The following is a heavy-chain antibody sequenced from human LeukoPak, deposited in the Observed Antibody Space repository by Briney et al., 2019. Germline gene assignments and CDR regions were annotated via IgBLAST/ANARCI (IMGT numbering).Heavy chain of an antibody. CDR3: ARHQRANSNGWYQRRPLPNPCDY. V-gene: IGHV4-39*01. CDR1: GGSISSGSYY. Sequence: SETLSLTCTVSGGSISSGSYYWGWIRQPPGKGLEWIGSIYYSGSTYYNPSLKSRVTISVDTSKNQFSLRLSSVTAADTAVYYCARHQRANSNGWYQRRPLPNPCDYWGQGTLVTVSS. D-gene: IGHD6-19*01. J-gene: IGHJ4*02. CDR2: IYYSGST.